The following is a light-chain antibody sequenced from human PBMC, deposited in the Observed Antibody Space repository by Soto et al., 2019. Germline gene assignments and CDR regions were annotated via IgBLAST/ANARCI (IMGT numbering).Light chain of an antibody. Sequence: DIVMTQSPDSLAVSLGERATINCKSSQSVLSSSNNKNYLAWYQQKPGQPPKLLIYWASTRESGVPDRFSGGESGTDFTLTISSLQAEDVAVYYCQQCYSTPYTFGQGTKLEIK. V-gene: IGKV4-1*01. CDR1: QSVLSSSNNKNY. CDR3: QQCYSTPYT. CDR2: WAS. J-gene: IGKJ2*01.